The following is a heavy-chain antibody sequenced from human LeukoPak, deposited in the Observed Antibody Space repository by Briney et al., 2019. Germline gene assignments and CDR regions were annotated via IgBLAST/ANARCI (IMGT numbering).Heavy chain of an antibody. CDR3: ARGTYGGIDY. CDR2: ISSNGGST. J-gene: IGHJ4*02. D-gene: IGHD4-23*01. CDR1: GFTFSSYA. Sequence: GGSLRLSCSASGFTFSSYAMHWVRQAPGKGLEYVSAISSNGGSTYYADSVKGRFTISRDNSKNTLYLQMSSLRAEDTAVYYYARGTYGGIDYWGQGTLVTVSS. V-gene: IGHV3-64D*06.